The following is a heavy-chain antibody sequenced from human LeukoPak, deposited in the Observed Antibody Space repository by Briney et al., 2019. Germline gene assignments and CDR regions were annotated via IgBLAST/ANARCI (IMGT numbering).Heavy chain of an antibody. CDR2: ISYDGSTK. V-gene: IGHV3-30-3*01. CDR3: ARAYTSSTSSLDY. Sequence: PGGSLRLSCAASGFPFSSYLMHWVRQAPGKGLEWVALISYDGSTKYYADSVKGRLTISRDNSKNTLYLQMNSLRAADTAMYYCARAYTSSTSSLDYWGQGTLVTVSS. J-gene: IGHJ4*02. D-gene: IGHD6-13*01. CDR1: GFPFSSYL.